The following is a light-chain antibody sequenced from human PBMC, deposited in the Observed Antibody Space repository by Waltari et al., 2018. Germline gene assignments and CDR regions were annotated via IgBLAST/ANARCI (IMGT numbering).Light chain of an antibody. CDR3: QQYNHWPPYT. Sequence: EIVMTQSPATLSVSPGERATLSCRASQSVSSNVAWYQQKPGQPPRLLIYAASIRATGIPARFSGSGSGTEFTLTISSLQSEDFALYYCQQYNHWPPYTFGQGTKLEIK. V-gene: IGKV3-15*01. CDR1: QSVSSN. J-gene: IGKJ2*01. CDR2: AAS.